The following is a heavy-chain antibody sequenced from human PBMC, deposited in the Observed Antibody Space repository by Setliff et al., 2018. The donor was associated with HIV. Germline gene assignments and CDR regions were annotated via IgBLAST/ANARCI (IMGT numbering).Heavy chain of an antibody. CDR3: ARVAPKWDLLKWFDP. D-gene: IGHD1-26*01. CDR1: NYSISSGYY. V-gene: IGHV4-38-2*01. Sequence: SETLSLTCAVSNYSISSGYYWGWIRQSPGKGLEWIGSMYHSGSTYSNPPLKSRVTMSIDTSKNQLSLKLRSVTAADTAVYYCARVAPKWDLLKWFDPWGQGTLVTVSS. CDR2: MYHSGST. J-gene: IGHJ5*02.